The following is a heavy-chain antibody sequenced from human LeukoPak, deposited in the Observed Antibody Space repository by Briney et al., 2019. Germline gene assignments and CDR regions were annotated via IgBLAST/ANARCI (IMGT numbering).Heavy chain of an antibody. CDR3: ARACSSTSCYRFYYYGMDV. CDR2: INHSGST. CDR1: GGSFSGYY. D-gene: IGHD2-2*02. V-gene: IGHV4-34*01. J-gene: IGHJ6*02. Sequence: SETLSLTCAVHGGSFSGYYWSWIRQPPGKGLEWIGEINHSGSTNYNPSLKSRVTISVDTSKNQFSLKLSSVTAADTAVYYCARACSSTSCYRFYYYGMDVWGQGTTVTVSS.